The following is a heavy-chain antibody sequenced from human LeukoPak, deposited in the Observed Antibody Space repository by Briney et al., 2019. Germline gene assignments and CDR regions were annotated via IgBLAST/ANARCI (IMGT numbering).Heavy chain of an antibody. CDR1: GGSISSSSHY. CDR3: ARPEYCSAAWCGFDI. Sequence: SETLSLTCTVSGGSISSSSHYWGWIRQPPGKGLEWIGSIFYIGTTYYNPSLKSRVTISVDTSKNQFSLNLSSVTAADTAVYYCARPEYCSAAWCGFDIWGQGTMVTVSS. J-gene: IGHJ3*02. D-gene: IGHD2-15*01. V-gene: IGHV4-39*01. CDR2: IFYIGTT.